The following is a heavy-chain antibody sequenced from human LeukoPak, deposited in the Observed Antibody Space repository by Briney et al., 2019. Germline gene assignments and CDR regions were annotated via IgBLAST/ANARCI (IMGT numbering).Heavy chain of an antibody. CDR1: GYTFTSYS. D-gene: IGHD6-13*01. J-gene: IGHJ4*02. CDR3: AREQQLIRGDY. V-gene: IGHV1-18*01. Sequence: ASVKVSCKASGYTFTSYSINWVRQAPGQGLEWMGWISAYNGNSHYTQKFQGRVTMTTDTSTSTAHMELRSLRSDDTAVYYCAREQQLIRGDYWGQGTLVTVSS. CDR2: ISAYNGNS.